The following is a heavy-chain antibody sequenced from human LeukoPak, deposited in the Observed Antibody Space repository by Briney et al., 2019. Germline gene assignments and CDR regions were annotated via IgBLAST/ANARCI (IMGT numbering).Heavy chain of an antibody. J-gene: IGHJ4*02. CDR3: TTDPPDYCSSTSCYYGLDY. D-gene: IGHD2-2*01. CDR1: GFTVSSNY. V-gene: IGHV3-53*01. Sequence: GGSLRLSCAASGFTVSSNYMSWDRQAPGKGLEWVSVIYSGGSTYYADSVKGRFTISRDNSKNTLYLQMNSLRAEDTAVYYCTTDPPDYCSSTSCYYGLDYWGQGTLVTVSS. CDR2: IYSGGST.